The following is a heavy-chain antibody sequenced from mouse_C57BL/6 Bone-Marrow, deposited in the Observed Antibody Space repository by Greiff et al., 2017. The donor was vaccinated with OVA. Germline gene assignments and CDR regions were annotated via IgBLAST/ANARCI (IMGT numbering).Heavy chain of an antibody. D-gene: IGHD2-1*01. CDR3: ARIYYGNYVFSWFAY. V-gene: IGHV1-64*01. Sequence: VQLQQPGAELVKPGASVKLSCKASGYTFTSYWMHWVKQRPGQGLEWIGMIHPNSGSTNYNAKFKSKATLTVDKSSSTAYMQLSSLTSEDSAVYYCARIYYGNYVFSWFAYWGQGTLVTVSA. J-gene: IGHJ3*01. CDR2: IHPNSGST. CDR1: GYTFTSYW.